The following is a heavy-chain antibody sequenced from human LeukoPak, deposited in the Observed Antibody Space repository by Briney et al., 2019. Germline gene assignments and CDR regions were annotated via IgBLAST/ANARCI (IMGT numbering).Heavy chain of an antibody. V-gene: IGHV4-39*07. Sequence: PSETLSLTCTVSGGSIGSSSYYWGWIRQPPGKGLEWIGSIYYSGSTYYNPSLKSRVTISVDTSKNQFSLKLSSVTAADTAVYYCARDAESLYSGILLDAFDIWGQGTMVTVSS. CDR3: ARDAESLYSGILLDAFDI. J-gene: IGHJ3*02. D-gene: IGHD1-26*01. CDR1: GGSIGSSSYY. CDR2: IYYSGST.